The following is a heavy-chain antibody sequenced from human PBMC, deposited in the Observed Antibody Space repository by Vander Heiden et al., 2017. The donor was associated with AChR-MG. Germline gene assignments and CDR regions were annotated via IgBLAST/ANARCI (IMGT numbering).Heavy chain of an antibody. CDR2: IYYSGST. CDR3: ARQVTESSSWYFNYYYYYMDV. V-gene: IGHV4-39*01. Sequence: QLQLQESGPGLVKPSETLSLTCTVSGGSISSSSYYWGWIRQPPGKGLEWIGSIYYSGSTYYNPSLKSRVTISVDTSKNQFSLKLSSVTAADTAVYYCARQVTESSSWYFNYYYYYMDVWGKGTTVTVSS. CDR1: GGSISSSSYY. J-gene: IGHJ6*03. D-gene: IGHD6-13*01.